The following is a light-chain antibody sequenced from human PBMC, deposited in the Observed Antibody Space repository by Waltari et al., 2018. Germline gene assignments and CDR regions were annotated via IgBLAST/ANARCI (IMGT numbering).Light chain of an antibody. CDR1: RDITDS. CDR3: QHYYSTPRT. J-gene: IGKJ2*02. V-gene: IGKV1-NL1*01. Sequence: DIQMTQSPSSLSASVGDRVTITCRASRDITDSLAWYQQKPGRAPKVLLFDASSLQSGVPSRFIGSGSGTDFTLTISSPQPEDFATYYCQHYYSTPRTFGRGTTVEIK. CDR2: DAS.